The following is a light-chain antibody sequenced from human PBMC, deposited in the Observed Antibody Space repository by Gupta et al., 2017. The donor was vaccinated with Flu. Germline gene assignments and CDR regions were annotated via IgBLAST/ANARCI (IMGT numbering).Light chain of an antibody. Sequence: RVTMTCRARQSISRYVNWNKQKPGKTPKLLVYAASSLQSGVPSRFGGSGYGSDFTLSISSLQSEDFTTFYSQQRYSTPTWTFGQGSKVEIK. CDR3: QQRYSTPTWT. J-gene: IGKJ1*01. V-gene: IGKV1-39*01. CDR2: AAS. CDR1: QSISRY.